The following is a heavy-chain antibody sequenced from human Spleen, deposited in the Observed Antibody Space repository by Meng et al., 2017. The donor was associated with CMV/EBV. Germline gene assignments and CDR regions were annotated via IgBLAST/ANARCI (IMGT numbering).Heavy chain of an antibody. CDR3: AREGSGSSKFDY. CDR2: TYYRSQWFH. CDR1: GDSFSTNRVA. V-gene: IGHV6-1*01. J-gene: IGHJ4*02. Sequence: SGDSFSTNRVAWSWIRQSPSRGLGWLGRTYYRSQWFHDYAVSVKGRIIISPDTSKNQFSLQLNSVTPEDTALYYCAREGSGSSKFDYWGQGTLVTVSS. D-gene: IGHD1-26*01.